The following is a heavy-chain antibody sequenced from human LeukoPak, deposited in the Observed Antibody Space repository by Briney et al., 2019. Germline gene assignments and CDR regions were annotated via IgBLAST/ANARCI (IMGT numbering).Heavy chain of an antibody. D-gene: IGHD3-16*01. J-gene: IGHJ4*02. Sequence: SETLSLTCTVSGGSMRSSSYYWGWIRQPPGKGLEWIGSIHHSGSTYYNPSLTSRVTISIDMSKNQFSLKLSSVTAADTAVYYCARAGGVTYYDYVWGSYKPGYFDYWGQGTLVTVSS. CDR2: IHHSGST. CDR3: ARAGGVTYYDYVWGSYKPGYFDY. V-gene: IGHV4-39*07. CDR1: GGSMRSSSYY.